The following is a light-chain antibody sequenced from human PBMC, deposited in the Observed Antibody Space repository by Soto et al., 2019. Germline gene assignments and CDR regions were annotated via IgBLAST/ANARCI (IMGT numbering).Light chain of an antibody. Sequence: QSALTQPASVSGSPGQSITISCTGTSSDVGGYNDVSWYQQHPGKAPKLMIYDVSNRPSGVSNRFSGSKSGNTASLTISVLQAEDEADYYCSSYTSSSNPEFFVFGTGTKVTVL. CDR2: DVS. CDR3: SSYTSSSNPEFFV. CDR1: SSDVGGYND. V-gene: IGLV2-14*01. J-gene: IGLJ1*01.